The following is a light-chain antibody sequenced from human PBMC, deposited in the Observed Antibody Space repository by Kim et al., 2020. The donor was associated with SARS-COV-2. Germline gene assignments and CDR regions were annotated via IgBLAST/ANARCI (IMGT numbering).Light chain of an antibody. CDR1: QTVSSRY. CDR2: GTS. V-gene: IGKV3-20*01. J-gene: IGKJ1*01. Sequence: GERATLSCRASQTVSSRYLAWYQEKPGQAPRLLIYGTSSRATGIPDRFSGSGSGTDFTLTISRLEPEDFAVYYCQQYGDSPPSWTFGQGTKVEIK. CDR3: QQYGDSPPSWT.